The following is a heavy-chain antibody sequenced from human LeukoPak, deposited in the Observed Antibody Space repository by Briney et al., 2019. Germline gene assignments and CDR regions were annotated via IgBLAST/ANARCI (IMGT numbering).Heavy chain of an antibody. CDR3: AKESSGTFDY. CDR2: ISWNSGSI. J-gene: IGHJ4*02. Sequence: GGSLRLSCAASGFTFSSYSMNWVRQAPGKGLEWVSGISWNSGSIGYADSVKGRFTISRDNAKNSLYLQMNSLRAEDTALYYCAKESSGTFDYWGQGTLVTVSS. D-gene: IGHD3-22*01. V-gene: IGHV3-9*01. CDR1: GFTFSSYS.